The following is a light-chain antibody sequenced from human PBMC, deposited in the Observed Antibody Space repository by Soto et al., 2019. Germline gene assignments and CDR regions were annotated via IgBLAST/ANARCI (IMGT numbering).Light chain of an antibody. CDR3: QQFNSYPPIT. Sequence: AIQLTQSPSSLSASVGDRVTITCRASQGISSALAWYQQRPGKAPKLLIYDASSLESGVPSRFSSSGSGTDFTLTISSLQPEDFATYYCQQFNSYPPITVGQGTRLEIK. J-gene: IGKJ5*01. CDR1: QGISSA. CDR2: DAS. V-gene: IGKV1-13*02.